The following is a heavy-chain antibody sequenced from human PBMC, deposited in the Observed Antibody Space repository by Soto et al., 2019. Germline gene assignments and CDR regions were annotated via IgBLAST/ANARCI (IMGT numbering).Heavy chain of an antibody. CDR2: IYYSGST. CDR3: ARQSRIAAAATYHYYGMDV. D-gene: IGHD6-13*01. J-gene: IGHJ6*02. V-gene: IGHV4-39*01. CDR1: GGSSSSSSYY. Sequence: SETLSVTCTVSGGSSSSSSYYWGWIRQPPGKGLEWIGSIYYSGSTYYNPSLKSRVTISVDTSKNQFSLKLSSVTAADTAVYYCARQSRIAAAATYHYYGMDVWGQGTTVTVSS.